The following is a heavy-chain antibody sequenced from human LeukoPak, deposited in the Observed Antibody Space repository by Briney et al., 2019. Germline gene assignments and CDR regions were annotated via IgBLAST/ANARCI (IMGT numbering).Heavy chain of an antibody. J-gene: IGHJ4*02. CDR1: GYSFTSYW. V-gene: IGHV5-51*01. CDR3: ARREDIVTGGFDY. CDR2: IYPGDSDT. D-gene: IGHD2-15*01. Sequence: GESLQISCKGSGYSFTSYWIGWVRQMPGKGLEWMGIIYPGDSDTRYSPSFQGQVTISADKSISTAYLQWSSLKASDTAMYYCARREDIVTGGFDYWGQGTLVTVSS.